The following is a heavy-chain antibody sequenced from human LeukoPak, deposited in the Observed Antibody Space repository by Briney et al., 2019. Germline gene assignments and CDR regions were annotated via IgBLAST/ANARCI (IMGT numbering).Heavy chain of an antibody. J-gene: IGHJ5*02. CDR2: VDYSGRP. CDR3: ARQLADCAGDCYIARFS. Sequence: SETLSLTCTVSGGSITSPNYYWGWIRQPPGKGLEWIGSVDYSGRPYYKQSLKSRVTISIDASKKQFSLKLSSVTAADTSVYYCARQLADCAGDCYIARFSWGQGPLVTVSS. CDR1: GGSITSPNYY. V-gene: IGHV4-39*01. D-gene: IGHD2-21*02.